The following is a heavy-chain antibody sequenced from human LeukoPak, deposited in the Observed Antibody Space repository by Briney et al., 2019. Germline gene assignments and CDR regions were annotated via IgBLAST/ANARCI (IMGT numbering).Heavy chain of an antibody. J-gene: IGHJ3*02. V-gene: IGHV3-7*04. CDR1: GFTFNRYW. Sequence: GGSLRLSCAASGFTFNRYWMSWVRQAPGKGLEWVANIKQEGGEKYYVDSVKGRFTISRDNAKNSLYLQMNSLRTDDTAVYYCARDGDSGSYRDAFDIWGQGTMVTVSS. D-gene: IGHD1-26*01. CDR3: ARDGDSGSYRDAFDI. CDR2: IKQEGGEK.